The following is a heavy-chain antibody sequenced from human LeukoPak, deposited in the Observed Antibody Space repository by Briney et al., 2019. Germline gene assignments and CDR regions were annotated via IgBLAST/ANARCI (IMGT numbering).Heavy chain of an antibody. CDR2: IYPGDSDT. V-gene: IGHV5-51*01. Sequence: GESLKISCKGSGYSFTSYWIGWVRQMPGKGLERMGIIYPGDSDTRYSPSFQGQVTISADKSISTAYLQWSSLKASDTAMYYCARHIGARVTTGGNDYWGQGTLVTVSS. CDR3: ARHIGARVTTGGNDY. J-gene: IGHJ4*02. CDR1: GYSFTSYW. D-gene: IGHD4-17*01.